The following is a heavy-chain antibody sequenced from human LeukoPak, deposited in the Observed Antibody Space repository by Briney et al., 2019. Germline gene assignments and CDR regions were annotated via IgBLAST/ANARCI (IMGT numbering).Heavy chain of an antibody. V-gene: IGHV1-69*05. Sequence: EASVKVSCKASGYTFTSYAISWVRQAPGQGLEWMGGIIPIFGTANYAQKFQGRVTITTDESTSTAYMELSSLRSEDTAVYYCARERGGDYYDSSGYPLDYWGQGTLVTVSS. CDR3: ARERGGDYYDSSGYPLDY. CDR2: IIPIFGTA. J-gene: IGHJ4*02. D-gene: IGHD3-22*01. CDR1: GYTFTSYA.